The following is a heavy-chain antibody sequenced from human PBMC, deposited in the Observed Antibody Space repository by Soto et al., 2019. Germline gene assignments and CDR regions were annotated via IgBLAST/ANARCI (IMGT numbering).Heavy chain of an antibody. CDR3: AKHPTVTTPYWYFDL. CDR1: GVTFSSYA. CDR2: ISGSGGST. V-gene: IGHV3-23*01. D-gene: IGHD4-17*01. J-gene: IGHJ2*01. Sequence: PGGSLRLSCAASGVTFSSYAMSWARQAPGKGLEWVSAISGSGGSTYYADSVKGRFTISRDNSKNTLYLQMNSLRAEDTAVYYCAKHPTVTTPYWYFDLWGRGTLVTVSS.